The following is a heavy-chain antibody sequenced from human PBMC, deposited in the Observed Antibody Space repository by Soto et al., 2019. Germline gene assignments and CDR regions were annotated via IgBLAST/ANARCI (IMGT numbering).Heavy chain of an antibody. CDR1: GYTLTSYY. J-gene: IGHJ4*02. V-gene: IGHV1-46*01. CDR2: INPSGGST. CDR3: ARGDYDVLTGYYPLDY. D-gene: IGHD3-9*01. Sequence: QVQLVQSGAEVKKPGASVKVSCKASGYTLTSYYMHWVRQAPGQGLAWMGIINPSGGSTSYAQNYQGRITMTRDTSTTTVYMEVSSLRSADTAVYFCARGDYDVLTGYYPLDYWGQGTLVTVSS.